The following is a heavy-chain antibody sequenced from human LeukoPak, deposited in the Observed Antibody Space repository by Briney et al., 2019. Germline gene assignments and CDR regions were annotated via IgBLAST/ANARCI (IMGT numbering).Heavy chain of an antibody. V-gene: IGHV4-39*01. CDR1: GDSISTSTYY. CDR2: IHYSGNT. Sequence: SETLSLTCTVSGDSISTSTYYWGWIRQSPGKGLEWIGSIHYSGNTYSNPSLKSRVTISVDTSKNQFSLKVRSVTAADTAVYYSARQWDYWGQGTLVTVSS. J-gene: IGHJ4*02. CDR3: ARQWDY.